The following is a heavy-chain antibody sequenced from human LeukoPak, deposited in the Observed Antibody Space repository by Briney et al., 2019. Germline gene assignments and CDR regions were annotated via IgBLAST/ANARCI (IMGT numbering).Heavy chain of an antibody. Sequence: GGSLRLSCAASGFTFDDYGMSWVRQAPGKGLEWVSVIYSGGSTYYADSVKGRFTISRHNSKNTLYLQMNSLRAEDTAVYYCARGDSSSIDYWGQGTLVTVSS. J-gene: IGHJ4*02. CDR3: ARGDSSSIDY. CDR1: GFTFDDYG. D-gene: IGHD6-13*01. CDR2: IYSGGST. V-gene: IGHV3-53*04.